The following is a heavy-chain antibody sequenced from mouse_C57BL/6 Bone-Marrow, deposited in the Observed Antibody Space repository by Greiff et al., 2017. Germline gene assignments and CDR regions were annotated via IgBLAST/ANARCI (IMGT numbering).Heavy chain of an antibody. V-gene: IGHV5-4*01. CDR1: GFTFSSYA. CDR2: ISDGGSYT. J-gene: IGHJ4*01. D-gene: IGHD1-1*01. Sequence: EVNLVESGGGLVKPGGSLKLSCAASGFTFSSYAMSWVRQTPEKRLEWVATISDGGSYTYYPDNVKGRFTISRDNAKNHLYLQMSHLKSEDTAMYYCARDPYGSSYPFYYARDYWGQGTSVTVSS. CDR3: ARDPYGSSYPFYYARDY.